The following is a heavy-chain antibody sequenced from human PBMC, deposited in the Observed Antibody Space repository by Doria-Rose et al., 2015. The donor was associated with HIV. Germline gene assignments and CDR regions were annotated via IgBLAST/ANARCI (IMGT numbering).Heavy chain of an antibody. V-gene: IGHV4-34*01. CDR3: ARGSSRVFDY. CDR1: GGSFSGYS. J-gene: IGHJ4*02. Sequence: QVQLQESGAGLLKPSETLSLTCAIYGGSFSGYSWNWIRQSPGKGLEWIGEIDHGGTTNYAPSLKRRVTMSGDTPKNQFALNLTSVTAADTAIYYCARGSSRVFDYWGQGNLVTVSS. CDR2: IDHGGTT. D-gene: IGHD2-2*01.